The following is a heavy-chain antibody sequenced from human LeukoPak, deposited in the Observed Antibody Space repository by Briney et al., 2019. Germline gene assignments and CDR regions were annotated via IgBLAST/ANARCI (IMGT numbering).Heavy chain of an antibody. CDR1: GFTFSKYA. D-gene: IGHD3-10*01. Sequence: GGSLGLSCEASGFTFSKYAMHWVRQAPGKGLEWVAVISYDGSNKYYADSVKGRFTISRDNSKSTLYIQMNSLRAEDTAVYYCARAKPKNMVRGLIMRRESRYYFDYWGQGTLVTVSS. J-gene: IGHJ4*02. V-gene: IGHV3-30*14. CDR3: ARAKPKNMVRGLIMRRESRYYFDY. CDR2: ISYDGSNK.